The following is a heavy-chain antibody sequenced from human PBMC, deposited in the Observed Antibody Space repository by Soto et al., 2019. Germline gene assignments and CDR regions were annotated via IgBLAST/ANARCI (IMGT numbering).Heavy chain of an antibody. D-gene: IGHD3-9*01. V-gene: IGHV4-34*01. CDR2: INHSGST. CDR1: GGSFSGYY. J-gene: IGHJ4*02. Sequence: SETLSLTCAVYGGSFSGYYWSWIRQPPGKGLEWIGEINHSGSTNYNPSLKSRVTISVDKSKDQFSLKLMSLSAADTAVYYCGRLEGLATISYYFDYWGQGALVTVSS. CDR3: GRLEGLATISYYFDY.